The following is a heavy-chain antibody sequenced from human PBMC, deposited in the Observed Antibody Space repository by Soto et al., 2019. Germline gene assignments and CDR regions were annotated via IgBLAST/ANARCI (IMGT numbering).Heavy chain of an antibody. D-gene: IGHD3-9*01. CDR3: ASNADWADWLLYNYYDYGMDV. CDR2: IIPIFGTA. J-gene: IGHJ6*02. Sequence: GASVKVSCKASGGTFSSYAISWVRQAPGQGLEWMGGIIPIFGTANYAQKFQGRVTITADESTSTAYMELSSLRSEDTAVYYCASNADWADWLLYNYYDYGMDVWGQGTTVTVSS. CDR1: GGTFSSYA. V-gene: IGHV1-69*13.